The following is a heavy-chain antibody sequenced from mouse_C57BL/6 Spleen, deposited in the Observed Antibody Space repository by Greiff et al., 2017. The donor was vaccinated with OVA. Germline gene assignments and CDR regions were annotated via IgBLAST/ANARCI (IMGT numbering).Heavy chain of an antibody. V-gene: IGHV1-26*01. CDR3: ARHKGAMDY. J-gene: IGHJ4*01. CDR1: GYTFTDYY. Sequence: VQLQQSGPELVKPGASVKISCKASGYTFTDYYMNWVKQSHGKSLEWIGDINPNNGGTSYNQKFKGKATLTVDKSSSTAYMDLRSLTSEDSAVYYCARHKGAMDYWGQGTSVTVSS. CDR2: INPNNGGT.